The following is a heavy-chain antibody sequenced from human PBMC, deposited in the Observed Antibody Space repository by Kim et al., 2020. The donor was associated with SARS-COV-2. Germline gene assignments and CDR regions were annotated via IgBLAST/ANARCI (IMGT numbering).Heavy chain of an antibody. J-gene: IGHJ4*02. CDR3: ARDISPIKSDYGGGKCFDY. CDR1: GFTFSSYE. V-gene: IGHV3-48*03. D-gene: IGHD4-17*01. CDR2: ISSSGSTI. Sequence: GVSLRLSCAASGFTFSSYEMNWVRQAPGKGLEWVSYISSSGSTIYYADSVKGRFTISRDNAKNSLYLQMNSLRAEDTAVYYCARDISPIKSDYGGGKCFDYWGQGTLVTVSS.